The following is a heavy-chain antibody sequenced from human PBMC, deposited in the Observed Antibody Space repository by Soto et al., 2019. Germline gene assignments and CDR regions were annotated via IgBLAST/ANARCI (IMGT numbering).Heavy chain of an antibody. CDR1: GYTFTIYY. CDR3: ARTSKGDY. CDR2: INPSGGST. V-gene: IGHV1-46*03. J-gene: IGHJ4*02. Sequence: ASVKVSCKASGYTFTIYYMHWVRQAPGQGLEWMGIINPSGGSTSYAQKFQGRVTMTRDTSTSTDYMELSSLRSEHTAVYSCARTSKGDYWGQGTLVTVSS.